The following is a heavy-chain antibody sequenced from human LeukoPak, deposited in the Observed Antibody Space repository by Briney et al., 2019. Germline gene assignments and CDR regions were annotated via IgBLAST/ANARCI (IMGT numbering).Heavy chain of an antibody. Sequence: PQTLSLTCTVSGGSISNGPYYWTWIRQAPGKGLEWIGYIYYSGSTFYNPSLKSRVTISVDTSKNQFFLKLTSVTAADTALYYCARDNRYFDIWGQGTVVTVSS. CDR2: IYYSGST. J-gene: IGHJ3*02. CDR3: ARDNRYFDI. V-gene: IGHV4-30-4*08. CDR1: GGSISNGPYY. D-gene: IGHD1-14*01.